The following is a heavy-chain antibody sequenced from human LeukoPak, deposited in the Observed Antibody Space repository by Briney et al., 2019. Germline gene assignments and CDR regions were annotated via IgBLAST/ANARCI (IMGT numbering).Heavy chain of an antibody. CDR3: AREGGFDS. Sequence: GGSLRLSCAASGFTFSTYSMSWVRQAPGKGLEWVAYISGSSTTIYYSDSLKGRFTISRDNAKNSLYLQMNSLRDDDTAVYYCAREGGFDSWGQATLVTVS. D-gene: IGHD1-26*01. CDR1: GFTFSTYS. J-gene: IGHJ4*02. CDR2: ISGSSTTI. V-gene: IGHV3-48*02.